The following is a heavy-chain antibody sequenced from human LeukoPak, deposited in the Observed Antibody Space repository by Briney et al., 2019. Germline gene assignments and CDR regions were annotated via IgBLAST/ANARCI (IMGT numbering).Heavy chain of an antibody. CDR2: IYYSGST. D-gene: IGHD6-19*01. CDR1: GGSISSGDYY. V-gene: IGHV4-30-4*08. J-gene: IGHJ4*02. CDR3: ARDREVAGPREVGY. Sequence: SQTLSLTCTVSGGSISSGDYYWSWIRQPPGKGLEWIGYIYYSGSTYYNPSPKSRVTISVDTSKNQFSLKLSSVTAADTAVYYCARDREVAGPREVGYWGQGTLVTVSS.